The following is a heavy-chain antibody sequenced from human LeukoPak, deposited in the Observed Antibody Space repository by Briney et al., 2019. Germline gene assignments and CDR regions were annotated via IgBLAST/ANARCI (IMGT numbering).Heavy chain of an antibody. CDR1: GFTFSSYA. D-gene: IGHD2-15*01. J-gene: IGHJ5*02. CDR2: ISWNSGSI. Sequence: GGSLRLSCAASGFTFSSYAMSWVRQAPGKGLEWVSGISWNSGSIGYADSVKGRFTISRDNAKNSLYLQMNSLRAEDTALYYCAKNTIRYCSGGSCYLGFDPWGQGTLVTVSS. CDR3: AKNTIRYCSGGSCYLGFDP. V-gene: IGHV3-9*01.